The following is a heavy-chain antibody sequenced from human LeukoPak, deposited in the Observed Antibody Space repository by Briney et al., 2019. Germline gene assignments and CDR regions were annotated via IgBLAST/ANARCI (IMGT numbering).Heavy chain of an antibody. CDR3: ARVVDHDYGDYYLDY. J-gene: IGHJ4*02. Sequence: QPGGSLRLSCAASGFTFSSYEMNWVRQAPGKGLEWVSYISSSGSTIYYADSVKGRLTISRDNSKNTLYLQMNSLRAEDTAVYYCARVVDHDYGDYYLDYWGQGTLVTVSS. D-gene: IGHD4-17*01. CDR1: GFTFSSYE. V-gene: IGHV3-48*03. CDR2: ISSSGSTI.